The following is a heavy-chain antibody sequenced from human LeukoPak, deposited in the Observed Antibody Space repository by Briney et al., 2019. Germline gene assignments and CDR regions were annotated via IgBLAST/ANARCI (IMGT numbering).Heavy chain of an antibody. CDR3: AKIPADYGGNSGNFDY. Sequence: LSLTCTVSGGSISGYYWSWVRQAPGKGPEWVAVISYDGSNKYYADSVKGRFTISRDNSKNTLYLQMNSLRAEDTAVYYCAKIPADYGGNSGNFDYWGQGTLVTVSS. J-gene: IGHJ4*02. CDR1: GGSISGYY. CDR2: ISYDGSNK. D-gene: IGHD4-23*01. V-gene: IGHV3-30*18.